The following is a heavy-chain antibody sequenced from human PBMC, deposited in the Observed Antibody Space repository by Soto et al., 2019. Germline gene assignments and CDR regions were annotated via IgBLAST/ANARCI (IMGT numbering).Heavy chain of an antibody. J-gene: IGHJ3*02. V-gene: IGHV3-30*18. Sequence: QVPLVESGGGVVQPGRSPRLSCAASGFTFSSYGMHWVRQAPGKGLEWVAVISYDGSNKYYADSVKGRLTISRDNSKNTLYLQMNSLRGEDTAVYYCAKDNGSGCDWLRVGDASDIWGQGTMVTVSS. CDR2: ISYDGSNK. D-gene: IGHD5-12*01. CDR1: GFTFSSYG. CDR3: AKDNGSGCDWLRVGDASDI.